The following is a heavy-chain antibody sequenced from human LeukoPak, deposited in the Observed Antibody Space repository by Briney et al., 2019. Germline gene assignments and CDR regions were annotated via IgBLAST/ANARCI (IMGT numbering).Heavy chain of an antibody. V-gene: IGHV3-48*01. J-gene: IGHJ4*02. D-gene: IGHD6-13*01. CDR1: GFTFSSYS. CDR3: ARDAYSSSRNDY. CDR2: ISRSSSTI. Sequence: GGSLRLSCAASGFTFSSYSMNWVRQAPGKGLEWVSQISRSSSTIYYADSVKGRFIISRDNARNSVFLQMNSLRAENTAVYYCARDAYSSSRNDYWGQGTLVTVSS.